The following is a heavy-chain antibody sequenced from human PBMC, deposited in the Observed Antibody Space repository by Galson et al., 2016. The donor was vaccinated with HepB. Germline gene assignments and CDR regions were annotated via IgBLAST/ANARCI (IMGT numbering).Heavy chain of an antibody. CDR2: ISRSGSSI. CDR1: GFTFSDYY. D-gene: IGHD3-10*01. CDR3: ATCSRSGSYSCSSFDV. J-gene: IGHJ4*02. Sequence: SLRLSCAASGFTFSDYYMNWIRPQAPGKGLEWVAYISRSGSSIHYADSLMGRFTISRDNAQNSVYLQLNSLRAEDTAVYYCATCSRSGSYSCSSFDVWGQGTLVTVS. V-gene: IGHV3-11*01.